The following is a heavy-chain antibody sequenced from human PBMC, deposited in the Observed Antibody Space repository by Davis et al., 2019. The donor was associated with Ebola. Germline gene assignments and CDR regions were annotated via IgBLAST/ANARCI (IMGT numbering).Heavy chain of an antibody. Sequence: SVKVSCKASGGTFSSYAISWVRQAPGQGLEWMGRIIPILGIANYAQKFQGRVTITADKSTSTAYVELSSLRSEDTAVYYCARGRRYSYGPPRYWGQGTLVTVSS. J-gene: IGHJ4*02. D-gene: IGHD5-18*01. V-gene: IGHV1-69*04. CDR2: IIPILGIA. CDR1: GGTFSSYA. CDR3: ARGRRYSYGPPRY.